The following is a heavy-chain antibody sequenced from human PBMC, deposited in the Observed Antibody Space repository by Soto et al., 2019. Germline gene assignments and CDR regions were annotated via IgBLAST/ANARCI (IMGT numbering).Heavy chain of an antibody. Sequence: QVQLVQSGGEVKKPGASVKVSCKTSGYTFTNYGITWVRQAPGQGLKWMGWISAYNGDTNYAQKFQGRVIRTTDTSTTTAYLEPRSLRSDDTAVYYCASGPAGGLRGGLSYWGQGTLVTVSS. V-gene: IGHV1-18*04. CDR2: ISAYNGDT. D-gene: IGHD3-16*01. J-gene: IGHJ4*02. CDR1: GYTFTNYG. CDR3: ASGPAGGLRGGLSY.